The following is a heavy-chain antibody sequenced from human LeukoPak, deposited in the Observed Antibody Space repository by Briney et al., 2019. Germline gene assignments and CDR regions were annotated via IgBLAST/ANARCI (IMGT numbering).Heavy chain of an antibody. V-gene: IGHV3-23*01. J-gene: IGHJ4*02. CDR2: FGRSGSDT. CDR1: GFTFGTSA. CDR3: AKGSLGRWYYFDY. Sequence: GGSLRLTCAASGFTFGTSAMSWVRQAPGQGPERVSTFGRSGSDTYYSDSVKGRFTIFRDNSKNTLYLQMNSLRDEDTAVYYCAKGSLGRWYYFDYWGQGTLVTVSS. D-gene: IGHD2-15*01.